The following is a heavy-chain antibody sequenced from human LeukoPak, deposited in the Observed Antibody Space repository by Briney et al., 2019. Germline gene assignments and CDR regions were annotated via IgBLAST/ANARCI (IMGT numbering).Heavy chain of an antibody. CDR3: ARHVGSGYYLDY. D-gene: IGHD3-22*01. CDR2: INHSGST. V-gene: IGHV4-34*01. J-gene: IGHJ4*02. CDR1: GRSFSGYY. Sequence: SETLSLTCAVYGRSFSGYYWSWIRQPPGKGLEWIGEINHSGSTNYNPSLKSRVTISVDTSKNQFSLKLSSVTAADTAVYYCARHVGSGYYLDYWGQGTLVTVSS.